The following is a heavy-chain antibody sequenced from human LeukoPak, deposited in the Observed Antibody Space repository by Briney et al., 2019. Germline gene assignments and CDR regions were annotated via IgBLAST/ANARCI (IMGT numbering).Heavy chain of an antibody. D-gene: IGHD3-10*01. J-gene: IGHJ5*02. Sequence: ASLKISCEASVYTFTSDDINWVRQAPGQGLEWMGWMNPNSGNTGNAHKCQGRVTMTRNTSISTAYMELSSLRSEDTAVYYCARAYRLLWFGELLIGWFDPWGQGTLVTVSS. CDR1: VYTFTSDD. CDR2: MNPNSGNT. CDR3: ARAYRLLWFGELLIGWFDP. V-gene: IGHV1-8*01.